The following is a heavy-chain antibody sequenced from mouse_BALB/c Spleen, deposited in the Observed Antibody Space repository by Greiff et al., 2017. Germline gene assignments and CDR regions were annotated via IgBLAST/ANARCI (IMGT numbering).Heavy chain of an antibody. CDR3: ARLGSYGNPFAY. D-gene: IGHD2-10*02. CDR2: ISYSGST. CDR1: GDSITSGY. V-gene: IGHV3-8*02. Sequence: EVQLQQSGPSLVKPSQTLSLTCSVTGDSITSGYWNWIRKFPGNKLEYMGYISYSGSTYYNPSLKSRISITRDTSKNQYYLQLNSVTTEDTATYYCARLGSYGNPFAYWGQGTLVTVSA. J-gene: IGHJ3*01.